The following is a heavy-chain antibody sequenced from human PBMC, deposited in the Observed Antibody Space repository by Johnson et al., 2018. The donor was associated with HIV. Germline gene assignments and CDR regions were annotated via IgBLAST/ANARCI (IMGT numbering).Heavy chain of an antibody. CDR3: ARRGLANAFDI. V-gene: IGHV3-30*04. J-gene: IGHJ3*02. Sequence: QVQLVESGGGVVQPGRSLRLSCAASGFIFSSYAIHWVRQAPGKGLQWVAVIGFDGTNKYYADSLKGRFTISRDNSKNSLYLQINSLRAEDTAVYYCARRGLANAFDIWGQGTMVTVSS. D-gene: IGHD3-10*01. CDR2: IGFDGTNK. CDR1: GFIFSSYA.